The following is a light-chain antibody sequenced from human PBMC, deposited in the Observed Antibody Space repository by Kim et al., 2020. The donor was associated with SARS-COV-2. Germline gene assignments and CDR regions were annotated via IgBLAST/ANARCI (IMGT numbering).Light chain of an antibody. CDR3: CSYVGGSRFV. J-gene: IGLJ1*01. CDR2: DVI. CDR1: SSDVGTYKL. V-gene: IGLV2-23*02. Sequence: QFALTQPASVSGSPGQSITISCTGTSSDVGTYKLVSWYRQDPGKAPKLMIYDVIERPSGVSDRFSGSKSGNTASLTISGLQAEDEADYYCCSYVGGSRFVFGTGTKVTVL.